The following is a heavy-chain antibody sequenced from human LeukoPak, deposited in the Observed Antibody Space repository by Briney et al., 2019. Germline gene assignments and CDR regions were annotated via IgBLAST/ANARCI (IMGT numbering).Heavy chain of an antibody. CDR3: SRLTSQVGATEDYFDY. D-gene: IGHD1-26*01. V-gene: IGHV4-59*08. CDR1: GGSISSYY. CDR2: IYYSGST. Sequence: NPSETLSLTCTVSGGSISSYYWSWIRQPPGKGLEWIGYIYYSGSTNYNPSLKSRVTISVDTSKNQFSLKLSSVTAADTAVYYCSRLTSQVGATEDYFDYWGQGTLVTVSS. J-gene: IGHJ4*02.